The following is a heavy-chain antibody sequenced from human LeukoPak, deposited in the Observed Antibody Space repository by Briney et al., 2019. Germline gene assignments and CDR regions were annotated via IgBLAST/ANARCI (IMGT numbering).Heavy chain of an antibody. CDR2: NKHGGGT. CDR1: GGSFSDYP. Sequence: SETLSLTCAIYGGSFSDYPWTWIRQPPGKGLEWIGQNKHGGGTKYNPSLNSRVTMSLDTSKNQFSLKMTSVTAADTATCYCARGAPGYWGQGTLVTVSS. V-gene: IGHV4-34*01. J-gene: IGHJ4*02. CDR3: ARGAPGY.